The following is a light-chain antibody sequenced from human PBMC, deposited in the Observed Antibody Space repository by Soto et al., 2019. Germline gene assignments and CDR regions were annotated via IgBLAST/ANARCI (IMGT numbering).Light chain of an antibody. CDR1: QGIRND. J-gene: IGKJ4*01. Sequence: AIQMPQSPSSLSASVGDRFTMTCRASQGIRNDLGWYQQKPGKAPKLLIYAASSLQSGVPSRFSGSGSGTDFTLTISSLQSEDFAVYSCQQYDKWPLTFGGGTKVDIK. V-gene: IGKV1-6*01. CDR3: QQYDKWPLT. CDR2: AAS.